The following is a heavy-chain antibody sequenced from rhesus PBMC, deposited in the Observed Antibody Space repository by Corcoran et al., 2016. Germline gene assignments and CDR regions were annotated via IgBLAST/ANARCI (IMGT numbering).Heavy chain of an antibody. D-gene: IGHD3-34*01. V-gene: IGHV4-122*02. J-gene: IGHJ6*01. CDR2: ITYSGST. Sequence: QVQLQESDPGLVKPSETLSLTCAVSGYSISGYYWSWIRQSPGKGLEWIGYITYSGSTSYNPSLKSRVTISRDTSTNRFSLKLSSVTAADTAVYYCARGGWGDYYGLDSWGQGVVVTVSS. CDR1: GYSISGYY. CDR3: ARGGWGDYYGLDS.